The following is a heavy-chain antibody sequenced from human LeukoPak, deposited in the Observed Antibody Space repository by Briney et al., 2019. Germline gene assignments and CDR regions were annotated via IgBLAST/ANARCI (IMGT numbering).Heavy chain of an antibody. CDR3: AKDYLPYYGSGSYYCD. Sequence: GGSLRLSCAASGVSVSGSYMSWVRQAPGKGLEWVSAISGSGGSTYYADSVKGRFTISRDNSKNTLYLQMNSLRAEDTAVYYCAKDYLPYYGSGSYYCDWGQGTLVTVSS. J-gene: IGHJ4*02. V-gene: IGHV3-23*01. CDR2: ISGSGGST. CDR1: GVSVSGSY. D-gene: IGHD3-10*01.